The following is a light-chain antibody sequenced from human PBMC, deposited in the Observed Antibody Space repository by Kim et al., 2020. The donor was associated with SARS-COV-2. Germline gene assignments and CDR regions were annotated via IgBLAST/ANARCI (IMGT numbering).Light chain of an antibody. CDR3: QQYYSTPRT. Sequence: RATVNCKSSQSVLYTSDNKNYLAWYQQKPGQPPKLLIYWASTRDSGVPDRFSGSGSGTDFTLTISSLQAEDVAVYYCQQYYSTPRTFGQGTKLEI. V-gene: IGKV4-1*01. J-gene: IGKJ2*02. CDR2: WAS. CDR1: QSVLYTSDNKNY.